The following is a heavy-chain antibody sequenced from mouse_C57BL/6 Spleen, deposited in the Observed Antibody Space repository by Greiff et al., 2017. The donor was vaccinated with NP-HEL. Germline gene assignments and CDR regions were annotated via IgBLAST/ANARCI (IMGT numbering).Heavy chain of an antibody. CDR2: ISYDGSN. D-gene: IGHD1-1*01. CDR1: GYSITSGYY. Sequence: EVQLVESGPGLVKPSQSLSLTCSVTGYSITSGYYWNWIRQFPGNKLEWMGYISYDGSNNYNPSLKNRISITRDTSKNQFFLKLNSVTTEDTATYYCARVGGSSHWYFDGWGTGTTVTVSS. J-gene: IGHJ1*03. CDR3: ARVGGSSHWYFDG. V-gene: IGHV3-6*01.